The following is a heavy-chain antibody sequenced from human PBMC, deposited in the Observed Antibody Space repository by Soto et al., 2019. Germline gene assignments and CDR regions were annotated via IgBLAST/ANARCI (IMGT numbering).Heavy chain of an antibody. CDR3: ARQVGIAVAGSDY. CDR2: ISSSSSTI. D-gene: IGHD6-19*01. Sequence: EVQLVESGGGWVQPGGSLRLSCAASGFTFSSYSMNWVRQAPGKGLVWGSYISSSSSTIYYADSVKGRFTISRDNAKNSRYLQMNSLRAEDTAVYYCARQVGIAVAGSDYWGQGTLVTVSS. CDR1: GFTFSSYS. J-gene: IGHJ4*02. V-gene: IGHV3-48*01.